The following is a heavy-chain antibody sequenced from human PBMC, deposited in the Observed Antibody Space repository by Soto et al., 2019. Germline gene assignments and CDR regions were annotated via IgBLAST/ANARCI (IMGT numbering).Heavy chain of an antibody. CDR3: TRGDTSTWGDH. J-gene: IGHJ4*02. Sequence: QVQLVESGGGVVHPGTSLRLSCVASGFAFSTYSMHWVRQAPDKGLEWVAVISYDGTKTYYADSVRGRFSISRDNSKNTLSLQMSGLRNEDTAIYYCTRGDTSTWGDHWGQGTLLSVSS. D-gene: IGHD3-16*01. CDR2: ISYDGTKT. V-gene: IGHV3-30-3*01. CDR1: GFAFSTYS.